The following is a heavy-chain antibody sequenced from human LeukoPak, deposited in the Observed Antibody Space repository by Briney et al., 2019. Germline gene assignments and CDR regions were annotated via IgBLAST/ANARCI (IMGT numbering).Heavy chain of an antibody. J-gene: IGHJ4*02. CDR2: INHSGST. D-gene: IGHD5-18*01. V-gene: IGHV4-34*01. Sequence: SETLSLTCAVYGGSFSGYYWSWIRQPPGKGLEWIGEINHSGSTNYNPSLKSRVTISVDTSKNQFSLKLSSVTAADTAVYYCARIEDVTRGYNHAYYFDYWGQGTLVTVSS. CDR3: ARIEDVTRGYNHAYYFDY. CDR1: GGSFSGYY.